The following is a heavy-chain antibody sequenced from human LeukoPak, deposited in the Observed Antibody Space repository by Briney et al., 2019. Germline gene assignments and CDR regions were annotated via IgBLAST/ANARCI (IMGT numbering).Heavy chain of an antibody. D-gene: IGHD2-15*01. CDR3: ARDIDWLDC. J-gene: IGHJ5*01. CDR2: IAGDT. V-gene: IGHV3-13*01. Sequence: SGGSLRLSCVASGFTFSYYDMHWVRQATGKGLEWVSAIAGDTFYPGSVKGRFTISRENAKNSLYLQMNSLRVEDTAVYYCARDIDWLDCWGQGTLVTVSS. CDR1: GFTFSYYD.